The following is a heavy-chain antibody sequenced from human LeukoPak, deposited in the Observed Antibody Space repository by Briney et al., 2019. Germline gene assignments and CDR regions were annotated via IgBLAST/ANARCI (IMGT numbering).Heavy chain of an antibody. Sequence: ASVKVSCKASGYTFTSYGISWVRQAPGQGLEWMGWISAYNGNTNYAQKLQGRVTMTTDTSTSTAYMELRSLRSDDTAVYYCARARGRDYYDSSGYYYYYYYMDVWGKGTTVTISS. D-gene: IGHD3-22*01. J-gene: IGHJ6*03. CDR2: ISAYNGNT. CDR1: GYTFTSYG. CDR3: ARARGRDYYDSSGYYYYYYYMDV. V-gene: IGHV1-18*01.